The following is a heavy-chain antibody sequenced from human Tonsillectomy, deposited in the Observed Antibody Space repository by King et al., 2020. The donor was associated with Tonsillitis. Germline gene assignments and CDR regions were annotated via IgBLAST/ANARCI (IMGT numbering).Heavy chain of an antibody. J-gene: IGHJ4*02. V-gene: IGHV3-7*03. CDR3: ARTARVFDY. D-gene: IGHD6-6*01. Sequence: VQLVESGGGLVQPGGSLRLSCAASGFSLSYYWMSWVRQAPGKGLEGVANIKQDGSEKYYVYSVKGRFTISRDNAKKSLYLQMNSLRAEDTAVYYCARTARVFDYWGQGTLVTVSS. CDR1: GFSLSYYW. CDR2: IKQDGSEK.